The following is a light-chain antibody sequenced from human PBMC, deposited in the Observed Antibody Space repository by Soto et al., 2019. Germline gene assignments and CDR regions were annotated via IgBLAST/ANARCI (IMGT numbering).Light chain of an antibody. Sequence: QSVLTQPASVSGSPGQSINISCTGTSSDVGGYNYVSWYQHHPGKAPKLIIYDVSNRPSGVSTPFSGSKSGNTASLTISGLQPEDEADYYCSSYTTSNTRQIVFGTGTKVTVL. CDR1: SSDVGGYNY. CDR3: SSYTTSNTRQIV. CDR2: DVS. V-gene: IGLV2-14*03. J-gene: IGLJ1*01.